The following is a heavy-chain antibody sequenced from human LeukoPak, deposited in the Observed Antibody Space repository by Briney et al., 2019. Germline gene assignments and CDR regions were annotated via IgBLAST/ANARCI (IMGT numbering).Heavy chain of an antibody. J-gene: IGHJ5*02. Sequence: PSETLSLTCTVSGGSISSYYWSWIRQPPGKGLEWIGYIYYSGSTNYNPSLKSRVTISVDTSKNQFSLKLSSVTAAYTAVYYCARDQDNEGWFDPWGQGTLVTVSS. D-gene: IGHD1-1*01. CDR3: ARDQDNEGWFDP. V-gene: IGHV4-59*01. CDR2: IYYSGST. CDR1: GGSISSYY.